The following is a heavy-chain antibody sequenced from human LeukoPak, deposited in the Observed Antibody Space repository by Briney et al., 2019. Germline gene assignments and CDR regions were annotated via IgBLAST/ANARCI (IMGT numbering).Heavy chain of an antibody. V-gene: IGHV3-23*01. CDR3: AKAFGFSTTFFDY. CDR2: ISGSGGST. J-gene: IGHJ4*02. Sequence: GGSLRLSCAASGFTFSSYAMSWVRQAPGKGLEWVSAISGSGGSTYYADSVKGRLTISRDNSKNTLYLQMNSLRAEDTAVYYCAKAFGFSTTFFDYWGQGTLVTVSS. D-gene: IGHD1-26*01. CDR1: GFTFSSYA.